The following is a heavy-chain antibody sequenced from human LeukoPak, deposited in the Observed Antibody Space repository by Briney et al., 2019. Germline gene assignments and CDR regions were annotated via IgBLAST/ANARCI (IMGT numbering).Heavy chain of an antibody. D-gene: IGHD3-22*01. CDR2: ISSIISTI. Sequence: GGSLRLSCAASGFTFSDYYMSWIRQAPGKGLEWVSYISSIISTIYYADSVKGRFTISRDNAKNSLYLQMNTLRDEDTAVYYCARDRHKYNYDSGGYPPYWGQGTLVTVSS. J-gene: IGHJ4*02. CDR3: ARDRHKYNYDSGGYPPY. V-gene: IGHV3-11*04. CDR1: GFTFSDYY.